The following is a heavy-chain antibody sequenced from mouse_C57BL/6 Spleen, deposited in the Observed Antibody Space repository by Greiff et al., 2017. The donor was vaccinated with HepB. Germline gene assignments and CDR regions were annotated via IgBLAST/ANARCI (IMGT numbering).Heavy chain of an antibody. D-gene: IGHD2-1*01. CDR1: GYTFTSYW. Sequence: QVQLKQPGAELVKPGASVKLSCKASGYTFTSYWMHWVKQRPGRGLEWIGRIDPNSGGTKYNEKFKSKATLTVDKPSSTAYMQLSSLTSEDSAVYYCAREVIYYGNYEDYAMDYWGQGTSVTVSS. CDR2: IDPNSGGT. CDR3: AREVIYYGNYEDYAMDY. V-gene: IGHV1-72*01. J-gene: IGHJ4*01.